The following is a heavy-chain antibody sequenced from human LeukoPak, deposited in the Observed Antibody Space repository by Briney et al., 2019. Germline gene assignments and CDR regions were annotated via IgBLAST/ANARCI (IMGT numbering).Heavy chain of an antibody. V-gene: IGHV4-59*12. Sequence: ETLSLTCPVSGGSISSYYWSWIRQPPGKGLEWIGYIYYSGSTNYNPSLKSRVTISVDTSKNQFSLKLSSVTAADTAVYYCAREGTIFGVVGGAFDIWGQGTMVTVSS. CDR1: GGSISSYY. CDR2: IYYSGST. J-gene: IGHJ3*02. D-gene: IGHD3-3*01. CDR3: AREGTIFGVVGGAFDI.